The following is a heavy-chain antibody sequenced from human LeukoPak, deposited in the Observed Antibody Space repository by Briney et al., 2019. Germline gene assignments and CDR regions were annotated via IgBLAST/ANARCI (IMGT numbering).Heavy chain of an antibody. Sequence: SSETLSLTCAVSGYSISSGYHWGWIRQPPGKGLEWIGSMYHSGSTYYNPSLKSRVTISVDTSKNRFSLKLSSVTAADTAVYYCARVGDILTGYPHFDYWGQGTLVTVSS. CDR3: ARVGDILTGYPHFDY. J-gene: IGHJ4*02. D-gene: IGHD3-9*01. CDR1: GYSISSGYH. V-gene: IGHV4-38-2*01. CDR2: MYHSGST.